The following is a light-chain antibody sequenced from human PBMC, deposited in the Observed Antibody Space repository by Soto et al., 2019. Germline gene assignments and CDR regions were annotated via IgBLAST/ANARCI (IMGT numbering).Light chain of an antibody. Sequence: DIQMTQSPSSLSASVGDRVTITCRASQSISSDLNWYQQKPGKAPKLLIYAASSLQSGVPSRFSGSGSGTDFTLTISSLQPEDFSTYYFQQSYRTSWTFGQGTKVEIK. CDR2: AAS. J-gene: IGKJ1*01. V-gene: IGKV1-39*01. CDR1: QSISSD. CDR3: QQSYRTSWT.